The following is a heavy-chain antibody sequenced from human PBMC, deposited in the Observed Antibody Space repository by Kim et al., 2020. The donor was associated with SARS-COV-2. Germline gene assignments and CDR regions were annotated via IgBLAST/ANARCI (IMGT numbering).Heavy chain of an antibody. CDR2: INSDGSST. D-gene: IGHD3-10*01. CDR1: GFTFSSYW. V-gene: IGHV3-74*01. Sequence: GGSLRLSCAASGFTFSSYWMHWVRQAPGKGLVWVSRINSDGSSTSYADSVKGRFTISRDNAKNTLYLQMNSLRAEDTAVYYCARGPYYYGSGSYEEGWFDPWGQGTLVTVSS. CDR3: ARGPYYYGSGSYEEGWFDP. J-gene: IGHJ5*02.